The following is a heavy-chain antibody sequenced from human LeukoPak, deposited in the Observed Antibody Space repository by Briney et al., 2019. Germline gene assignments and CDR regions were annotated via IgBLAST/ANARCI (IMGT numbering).Heavy chain of an antibody. CDR3: AKVGGLRPY. V-gene: IGHV3-23*01. D-gene: IGHD2-8*01. CDR2: IGGSGGTT. CDR1: GFSINIYG. J-gene: IGHJ4*02. Sequence: GGSLRLSCGVSGFSINIYGMSWVRQAPGKGLEWVSGIGGSGGTTYYADSVKGRFTISRDNSKNTLYLQMNSLRDEDTAVYYCAKVGGLRPYWGQGTLVTVSS.